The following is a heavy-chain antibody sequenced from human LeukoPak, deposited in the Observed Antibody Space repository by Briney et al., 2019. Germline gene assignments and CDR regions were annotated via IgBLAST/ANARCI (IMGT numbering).Heavy chain of an antibody. D-gene: IGHD3-10*01. J-gene: IGHJ4*02. Sequence: PSETLSLTCAVYGGSFSGYYWSWIRQPPGKGLEWIGEINHSGSTNYNPSLKSRVTISVDTSKNQFSLKLSSVTAADTAVYYCARGWAVRGVMVHYWGQGTLATVSS. V-gene: IGHV4-34*01. CDR1: GGSFSGYY. CDR2: INHSGST. CDR3: ARGWAVRGVMVHY.